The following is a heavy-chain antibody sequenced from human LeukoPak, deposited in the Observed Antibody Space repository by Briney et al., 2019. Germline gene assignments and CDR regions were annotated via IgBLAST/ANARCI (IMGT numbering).Heavy chain of an antibody. Sequence: SETLSLTCTVSGGSISSSSYYWGWIRQPPGKGLEWIVSIYYSGSTYYNPSLKSRVTISVDTSKNQFSLKLSSVTAADTAVYYCARTTDPPIVVVPAAMGFDPWGQGTLVTVSS. CDR3: ARTTDPPIVVVPAAMGFDP. J-gene: IGHJ5*02. D-gene: IGHD2-2*01. V-gene: IGHV4-39*01. CDR2: IYYSGST. CDR1: GGSISSSSYY.